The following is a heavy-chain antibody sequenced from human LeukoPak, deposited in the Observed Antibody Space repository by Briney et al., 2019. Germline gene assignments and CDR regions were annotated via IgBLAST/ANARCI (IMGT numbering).Heavy chain of an antibody. J-gene: IGHJ3*02. V-gene: IGHV3-30-3*01. Sequence: GGSLRLSCAASGFTFSSYAMHWVRQAPGKGLEWVAVISYDGSNKYYADSVRGRFTISRDNSKNTLYLQMNSLRAEDTAVYYCAREPYYDSSGFHAFDIWGQGTMVTVSS. D-gene: IGHD3-22*01. CDR1: GFTFSSYA. CDR3: AREPYYDSSGFHAFDI. CDR2: ISYDGSNK.